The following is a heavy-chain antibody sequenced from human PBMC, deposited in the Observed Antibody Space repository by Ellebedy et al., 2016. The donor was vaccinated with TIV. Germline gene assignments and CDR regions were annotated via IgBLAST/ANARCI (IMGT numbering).Heavy chain of an antibody. V-gene: IGHV3-7*01. D-gene: IGHD4-17*01. Sequence: GESLKISYAASGFSFRSYWMSWVRQAPGKGLEWVANIYQDGSDEYYVDSVKGRFTISRDNDNKALFLQMNSLRVEDTAVYYCARRGSYGDYAVQINSWFDTWGRGTLVAVSS. J-gene: IGHJ5*02. CDR3: ARRGSYGDYAVQINSWFDT. CDR1: GFSFRSYW. CDR2: IYQDGSDE.